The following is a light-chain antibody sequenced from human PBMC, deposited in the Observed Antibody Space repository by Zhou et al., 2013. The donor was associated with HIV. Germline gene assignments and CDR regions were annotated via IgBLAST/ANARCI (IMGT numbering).Light chain of an antibody. Sequence: DIQMTQSPSSLSASVGDRVTITCRASQSITTYLNWYQQKPGKAPKVLIYAASNLQRGVPSRFSGSGSGTDFTLTISSLQPEDFATYYCQQSYSTPWTFGQGTKVKSN. V-gene: IGKV1-39*01. CDR2: AAS. CDR3: QQSYSTPWT. CDR1: QSITTY. J-gene: IGKJ1*01.